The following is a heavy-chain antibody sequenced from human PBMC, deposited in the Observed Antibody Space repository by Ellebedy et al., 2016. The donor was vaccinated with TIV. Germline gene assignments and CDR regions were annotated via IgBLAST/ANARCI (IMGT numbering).Heavy chain of an antibody. CDR2: AYYRSKWLN. Sequence: SQTLSLTCSISGDSVSDSSTTWNWIRQSPSRGLEWLGRAYYRSKWLNDYAVSVKGRISISPDTSKNQFSLQLSSVTPEDTAIYYCAREIRAYDSWGQGTLVTVSS. V-gene: IGHV6-1*01. CDR3: AREIRAYDS. J-gene: IGHJ4*02. CDR1: GDSVSDSSTT.